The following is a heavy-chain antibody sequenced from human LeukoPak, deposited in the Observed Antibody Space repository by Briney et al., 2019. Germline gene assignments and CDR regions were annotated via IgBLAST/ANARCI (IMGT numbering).Heavy chain of an antibody. V-gene: IGHV3-21*01. J-gene: IGHJ4*02. CDR3: ARAQWELPFDY. Sequence: GGSLRLSCAASGFPFSTYTMNWVRQAPGKGLEWVSSISSSSSYLYYADSMKGRFTISRDNAKNSLFLQMNNLRAEDTAVYYCARAQWELPFDYWGQGTLVTVSS. D-gene: IGHD1-26*01. CDR1: GFPFSTYT. CDR2: ISSSSSYL.